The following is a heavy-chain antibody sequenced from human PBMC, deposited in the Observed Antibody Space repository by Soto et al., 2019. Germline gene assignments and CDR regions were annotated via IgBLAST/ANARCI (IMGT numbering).Heavy chain of an antibody. V-gene: IGHV1-69*13. CDR3: ARGSGNCGYDYYFDY. Sequence: SVKVSCKASGGTFSSYAISWVRQAPGQGLEWMGGIIPIFGTANYAQKFQGRVTITADESTSTAYMELSSLRSEDTAVYYCARGSGNCGYDYYFDYWGQGTLVTVSS. CDR2: IIPIFGTA. CDR1: GGTFSSYA. D-gene: IGHD5-12*01. J-gene: IGHJ4*02.